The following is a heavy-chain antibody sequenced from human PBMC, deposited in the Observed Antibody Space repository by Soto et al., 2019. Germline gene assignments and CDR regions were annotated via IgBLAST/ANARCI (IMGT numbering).Heavy chain of an antibody. CDR2: IYYSGST. J-gene: IGHJ4*02. V-gene: IGHV4-59*01. CDR3: ARVSVMAVAAQKWSFDY. D-gene: IGHD6-19*01. CDR1: GGSISRYY. Sequence: SENLSLTCTVSGGSISRYYWSWIRQPSGKGLEWIGYIYYSGSTNYNPSLKSRVTISVDTSKNQFSLKLSSVTAADTAVYYCARVSVMAVAAQKWSFDYWGQGTLVTVSS.